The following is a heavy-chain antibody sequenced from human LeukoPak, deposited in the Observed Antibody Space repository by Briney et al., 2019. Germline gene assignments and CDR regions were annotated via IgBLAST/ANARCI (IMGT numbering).Heavy chain of an antibody. V-gene: IGHV1-46*01. Sequence: ASVKVSCKASGYTFTSYYMHWVRQAPGQGLEWMGIINPSGGSTSYAQKFQGRVTMTRDTSTSTVYMELSSLRSEDTAVYYCAREESVDTWTGNFDYWGQGTLVTVSS. CDR3: AREESVDTWTGNFDY. J-gene: IGHJ4*02. CDR1: GYTFTSYY. CDR2: INPSGGST. D-gene: IGHD3/OR15-3a*01.